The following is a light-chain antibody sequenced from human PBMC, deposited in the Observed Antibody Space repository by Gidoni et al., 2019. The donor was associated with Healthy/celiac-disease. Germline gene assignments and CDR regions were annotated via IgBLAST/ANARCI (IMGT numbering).Light chain of an antibody. CDR2: AAS. V-gene: IGKV1-39*01. CDR3: QQSYSTPLT. CDR1: QSISSY. Sequence: DIQMTQSPSSLSASVGERVTITCRASQSISSYLNWYQQKQGKAPKLLIYAASSLQSGVPSRFSGSGSGTDFTLTISSLQPEDFATYYCQQSYSTPLTFGGXTKVEIK. J-gene: IGKJ4*01.